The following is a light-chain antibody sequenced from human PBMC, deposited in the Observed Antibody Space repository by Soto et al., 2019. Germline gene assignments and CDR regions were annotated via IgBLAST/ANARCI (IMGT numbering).Light chain of an antibody. Sequence: QSALAQPPSASGSPGPSVTISCTGTSRDVGGYKFVSWYQHQPGKAPKLMIYEVSKRHSGVPARFSGSKAGNTASLTVSGLQAGDEAAYYCRSYAGSNTVVFGGGTKVTVL. CDR2: EVS. CDR3: RSYAGSNTVV. CDR1: SRDVGGYKF. V-gene: IGLV2-8*01. J-gene: IGLJ2*01.